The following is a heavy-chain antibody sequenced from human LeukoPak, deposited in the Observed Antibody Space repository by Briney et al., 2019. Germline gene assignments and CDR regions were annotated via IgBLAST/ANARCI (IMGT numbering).Heavy chain of an antibody. V-gene: IGHV4-39*02. D-gene: IGHD1-1*01. CDR3: ARPGHSYYYMDV. CDR2: IYYSGTT. J-gene: IGHJ6*03. CDR1: GGSISSSSYY. Sequence: SETLSLTCTVSGGSISSSSYYWGWIRQPPGKGLEWIGTIYYSGTTYYNPSLKSRVTISADTSKNHFSLKLSSVAAADTAVYYCARPGHSYYYMDVWGKGTTVTVSS.